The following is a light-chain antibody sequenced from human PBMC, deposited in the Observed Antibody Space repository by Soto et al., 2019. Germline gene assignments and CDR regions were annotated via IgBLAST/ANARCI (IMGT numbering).Light chain of an antibody. CDR1: QSVASN. J-gene: IGKJ5*01. CDR2: GAS. V-gene: IGKV3-11*01. CDR3: QQRSNSIT. Sequence: EIVLTQSPGTLSLSPGARATLSCRASQSVASNYVAWYQQRRGQAPRLLIHGASNRAAGIPARFSGSGSGTDFTLTISSLEPEDFAVYYCQQRSNSITFGQGTRLEIK.